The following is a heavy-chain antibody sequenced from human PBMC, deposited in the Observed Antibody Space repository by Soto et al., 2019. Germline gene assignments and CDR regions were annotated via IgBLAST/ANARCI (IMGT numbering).Heavy chain of an antibody. CDR3: ARLGGLATISYYFDF. J-gene: IGHJ4*02. CDR1: DDSITSDKYY. V-gene: IGHV4-39*01. D-gene: IGHD3-16*01. CDR2: IYYRGNA. Sequence: SETLSLTCSVSDDSITSDKYYWGWIRQPPGKGLEWIGSIYYRGNAYYNPSLQTRVTISLDKSKSQFSLKLNSVTAADSAVYIWARLGGLATISYYFDFWGPGALVTVSS.